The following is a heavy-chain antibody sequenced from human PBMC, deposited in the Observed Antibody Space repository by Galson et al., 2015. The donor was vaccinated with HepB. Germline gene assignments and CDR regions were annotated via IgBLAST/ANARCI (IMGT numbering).Heavy chain of an antibody. CDR3: ARVAVAGTPDPYNWFDP. CDR2: ISAYNGNT. J-gene: IGHJ5*02. D-gene: IGHD6-19*01. V-gene: IGHV1-18*04. CDR1: GYTFTSYG. Sequence: SVKVSCKASGYTFTSYGISWVRQAPGQGLEWMGWISAYNGNTNYAQKLQGRVTMTTDTSTSTAYMELRSLRSDDTAVYYCARVAVAGTPDPYNWFDPWGQGTLVTVSS.